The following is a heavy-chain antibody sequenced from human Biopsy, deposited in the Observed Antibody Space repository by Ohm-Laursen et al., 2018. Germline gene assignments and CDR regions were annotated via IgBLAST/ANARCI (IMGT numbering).Heavy chain of an antibody. V-gene: IGHV3-7*01. CDR2: IKRDGSQS. D-gene: IGHD2/OR15-2a*01. CDR3: TRDTTYYAGTTYYDALDV. J-gene: IGHJ3*01. CDR1: GLTFIMYW. Sequence: LSCAASGLTFIMYWMSWVRQAPGKGLEWVANIKRDGSQSNHADSVKGRFTISRDNAKNSLYLQMNSLRPEDTAVYYCTRDTTYYAGTTYYDALDVWGQGTTVTVSS.